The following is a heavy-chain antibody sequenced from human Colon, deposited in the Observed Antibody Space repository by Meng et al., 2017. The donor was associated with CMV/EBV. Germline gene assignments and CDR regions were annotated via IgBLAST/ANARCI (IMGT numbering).Heavy chain of an antibody. CDR1: GFSFSTYE. V-gene: IGHV3-48*03. D-gene: IGHD2/OR15-2a*01. CDR2: MSSSGGTT. CDR3: ARDALLLDWYFDL. Sequence: GESLKISCEASGFSFSTYEFNWVRQAPGKGLEWVAYMSSSGGTTFYADSVKGRFTMFRDNAKNSLYLQMNSLRGGDTAVYYCARDALLLDWYFDLWGRGTLVTVSS. J-gene: IGHJ2*01.